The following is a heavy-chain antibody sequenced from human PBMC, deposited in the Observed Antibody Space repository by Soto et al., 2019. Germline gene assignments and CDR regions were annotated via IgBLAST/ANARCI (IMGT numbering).Heavy chain of an antibody. CDR3: ARDSAGLLEF. D-gene: IGHD3-10*01. J-gene: IGHJ4*02. CDR1: GYVFTGWG. V-gene: IGHV1-18*01. Sequence: QVQLVQSATEVVKPGASVRVSCKASGYVFTGWGISWVRQVPGQGLEWVGWVSAYDGATRSSEKLQGRISVTRDKTTSTVYMDLTNLRSDDAAVYYCARDSAGLLEFWGQGTLVTVSS. CDR2: VSAYDGAT.